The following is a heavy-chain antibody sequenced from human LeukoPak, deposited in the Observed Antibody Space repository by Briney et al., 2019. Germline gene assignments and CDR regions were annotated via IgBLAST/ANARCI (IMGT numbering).Heavy chain of an antibody. J-gene: IGHJ6*03. CDR2: IKQDGSEK. V-gene: IGHV3-7*01. CDR1: GFTFSSYW. CDR3: ARGEVWVQLEIRDYYYMDV. Sequence: PGGSLRLSCAASGFTFSSYWMSWVRQAPGKGLEWVANIKQDGSEKYYVDSVRGRFTISRDNAKNSLYLQMNSLRAEDTAVYYCARGEVWVQLEIRDYYYMDVWGKGTTVTVSS. D-gene: IGHD1-1*01.